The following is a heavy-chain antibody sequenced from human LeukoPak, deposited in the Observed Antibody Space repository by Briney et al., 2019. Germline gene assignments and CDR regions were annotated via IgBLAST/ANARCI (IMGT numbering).Heavy chain of an antibody. J-gene: IGHJ4*02. CDR2: ISWNSGSI. CDR3: AKDYYYDSSGPNFDY. D-gene: IGHD3-22*01. V-gene: IGHV3-9*01. CDR1: GFTFDDYA. Sequence: GGSLRLSCAASGFTFDDYAMHWVRHAPGKGLEWVSGISWNSGSISYADSVKGRFTISRDNAKNSLYLQMNSLRAEDTALYYCAKDYYYDSSGPNFDYWGQGTLATVSS.